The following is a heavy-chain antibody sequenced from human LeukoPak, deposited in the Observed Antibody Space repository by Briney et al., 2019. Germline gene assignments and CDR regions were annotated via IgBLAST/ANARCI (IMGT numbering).Heavy chain of an antibody. J-gene: IGHJ3*02. V-gene: IGHV1-69*13. Sequence: ASVTVSCTASGGTFSSYAISWVRQAPGQGLEWMGGIIPIFGTANYAQKFQGRVTITADESTSTAYMELSSLRSEDTAVYYCARVDHDAFDIWGQGTMVTVSS. CDR3: ARVDHDAFDI. CDR1: GGTFSSYA. CDR2: IIPIFGTA. D-gene: IGHD1-14*01.